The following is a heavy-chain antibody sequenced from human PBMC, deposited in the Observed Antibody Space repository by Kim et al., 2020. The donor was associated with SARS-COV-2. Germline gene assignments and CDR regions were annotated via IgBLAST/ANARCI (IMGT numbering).Heavy chain of an antibody. D-gene: IGHD6-25*01. CDR1: GYTFTGNY. CDR2: INPNSGTT. CDR3: ARGGSAWADQYFRH. V-gene: IGHV1-2*02. J-gene: IGHJ1*01. Sequence: ASVKVSCKASGYTFTGNYMHWVRQAPGQGLEWMGWINPNSGTTNYAQKFQDTVTMTRDTSINTVYLELSGLRSDDTATYYCARGGSAWADQYFRHWGQGTLVSVSS.